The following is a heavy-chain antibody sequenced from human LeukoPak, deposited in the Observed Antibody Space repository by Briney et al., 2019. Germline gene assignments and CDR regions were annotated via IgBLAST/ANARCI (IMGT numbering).Heavy chain of an antibody. CDR1: GFTFSDYY. CDR2: ISSSGSTI. CDR3: AREIHSSSWSIDY. V-gene: IGHV3-11*01. D-gene: IGHD6-13*01. Sequence: GGSLRLSCAASGFTFSDYYMSWIRQAPGKGLEWVSYISSSGSTIYYADSVKGRFTISRDNAKNSLYLQINSLRAEDTAVYYCAREIHSSSWSIDYWGQGTLVTVSS. J-gene: IGHJ4*02.